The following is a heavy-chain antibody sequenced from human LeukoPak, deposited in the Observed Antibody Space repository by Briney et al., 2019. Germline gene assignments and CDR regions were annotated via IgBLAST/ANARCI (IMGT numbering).Heavy chain of an antibody. V-gene: IGHV3-30*02. CDR3: AKGPNYDILTGWRKTYNGFDV. J-gene: IGHJ3*01. CDR1: GFTFSNYG. Sequence: GGSLRLSCGASGFTFSNYGMLWVRQAPGKGLEWVAFIRYDGNNKLYADSMKGRFTISRDNSKNMVYLQMNSLSAEDTAVYYCAKGPNYDILTGWRKTYNGFDVWGQGTMVTVSS. D-gene: IGHD3-9*01. CDR2: IRYDGNNK.